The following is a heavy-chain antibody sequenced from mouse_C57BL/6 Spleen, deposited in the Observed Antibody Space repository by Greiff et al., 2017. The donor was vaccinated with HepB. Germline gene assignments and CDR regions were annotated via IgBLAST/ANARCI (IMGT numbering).Heavy chain of an antibody. V-gene: IGHV1-64*01. CDR1: GYTFTSYW. CDR3: ARSRYYGSSYGAFFDY. Sequence: QVQLKQPGAELVKPGASVKLSCKASGYTFTSYWMHWVKQRPGQGLEWIGMIHPNSGSTNYNEKFKSKATLTVDKSSSTAYMQLSSLTSEDSAVYYCARSRYYGSSYGAFFDYWGQGTTLTVSS. D-gene: IGHD1-1*01. J-gene: IGHJ2*01. CDR2: IHPNSGST.